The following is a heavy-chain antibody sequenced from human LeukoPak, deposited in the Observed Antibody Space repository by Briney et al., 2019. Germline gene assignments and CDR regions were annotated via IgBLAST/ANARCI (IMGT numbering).Heavy chain of an antibody. CDR3: ARTYSSSNHFDY. D-gene: IGHD6-6*01. CDR2: MNPNSGNT. CDR1: GYTFTSYD. V-gene: IGHV1-8*01. Sequence: ASLKVSCKASGYTFTSYDINWVRQATGQGLEWMGWMNPNSGNTGYAQKVQGRVTMTRNTSISTAYMELSSLRSEDTAVYYCARTYSSSNHFDYWGQGTLVTVSS. J-gene: IGHJ4*02.